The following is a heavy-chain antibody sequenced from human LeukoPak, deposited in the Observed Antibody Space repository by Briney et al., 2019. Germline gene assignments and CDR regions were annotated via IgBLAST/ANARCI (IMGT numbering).Heavy chain of an antibody. CDR2: INSDGSST. D-gene: IGHD5-24*01. Sequence: PGGSLRLSCAASGFTFSSYWMHWVRQAPGKGLVWVSRINSDGSSTSYADSVKGRFTISRDNAKNTLYLQMNSLRAEDTAVYYCARAAGRDGYNYTFDYWGQGTLVTVSS. V-gene: IGHV3-74*01. CDR3: ARAAGRDGYNYTFDY. J-gene: IGHJ4*02. CDR1: GFTFSSYW.